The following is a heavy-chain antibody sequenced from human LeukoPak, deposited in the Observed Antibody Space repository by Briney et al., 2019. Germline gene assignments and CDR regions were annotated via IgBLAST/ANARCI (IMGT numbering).Heavy chain of an antibody. CDR1: GGSFSGYY. V-gene: IGHV4-34*01. J-gene: IGHJ4*02. D-gene: IGHD6-6*01. CDR3: ARVPRYSSSGLDY. CDR2: INHSGNT. Sequence: SETLSLTCAVYGGSFSGYYWSWIRQPPGKGLEWIGEINHSGNTNYNPSLKSRVTISVDTSKNQFSLKLSSVTAADTAVYYCARVPRYSSSGLDYWGQGTLVTVSS.